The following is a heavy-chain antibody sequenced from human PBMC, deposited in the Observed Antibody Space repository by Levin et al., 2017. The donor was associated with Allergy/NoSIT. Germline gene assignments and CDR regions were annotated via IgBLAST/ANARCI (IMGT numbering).Heavy chain of an antibody. CDR1: GYTFTTYV. V-gene: IGHV1-18*01. D-gene: IGHD2-15*01. J-gene: IGHJ4*02. CDR3: ARGDVNIGVGVAASLDY. CDR2: ISPDIGNT. Sequence: ASVKVSCKTSGYTFTTYVISWVRQAPGQGPEWMGWISPDIGNTNYAQKVQGRLTMTTDTSTSTAYMELRNLRSDDAAVYYCARGDVNIGVGVAASLDYWGQGTLVTVSS.